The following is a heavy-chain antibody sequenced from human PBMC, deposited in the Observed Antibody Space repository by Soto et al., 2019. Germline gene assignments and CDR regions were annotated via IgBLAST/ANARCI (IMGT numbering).Heavy chain of an antibody. CDR1: GGCINSGGSY. CDR3: AKVLSKNYYYPFDF. Sequence: SETLSLTCPVSGGCINSGGSYWRWIRQHPGKGLEWIGYINYSGSTNYTPSLKSRVIISRDTSKNQLSLNLSAEDTATYYCAKVLSKNYYYPFDFWGQGTQVIVSS. J-gene: IGHJ4*02. V-gene: IGHV4-31*03. CDR2: INYSGST. D-gene: IGHD3-10*01.